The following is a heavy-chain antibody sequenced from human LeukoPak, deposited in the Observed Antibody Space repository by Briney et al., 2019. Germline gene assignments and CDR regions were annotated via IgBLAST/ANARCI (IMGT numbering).Heavy chain of an antibody. V-gene: IGHV1-46*01. Sequence: ASVKVSCKASGYTFTSYYMHWVRQAPGQGLEWMGIINPSGGSTSYAQKFQGRVTMTRDTSTSTVYMELSSLRSEDTAVYYCARDPRTKYCGGGSCYSFYFDYWGQGTLVTVSS. CDR1: GYTFTSYY. CDR2: INPSGGST. CDR3: ARDPRTKYCGGGSCYSFYFDY. D-gene: IGHD2-15*01. J-gene: IGHJ4*02.